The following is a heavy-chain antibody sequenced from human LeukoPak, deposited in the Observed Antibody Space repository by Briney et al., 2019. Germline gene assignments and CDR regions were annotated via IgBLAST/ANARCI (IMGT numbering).Heavy chain of an antibody. J-gene: IGHJ4*02. CDR3: ARDEDIVLVPAAVNYFDY. V-gene: IGHV3-21*01. CDR1: GFTFSNYA. D-gene: IGHD2-2*01. Sequence: GGSLRLSCAASGFTFSNYAMSWVRQAPGKGLEWVSSISSTSSYIYYADSVKGRFTISRDNAKNSLYLQMNSLRAEDTAVYYCARDEDIVLVPAAVNYFDYWGQGTLVTVSS. CDR2: ISSTSSYI.